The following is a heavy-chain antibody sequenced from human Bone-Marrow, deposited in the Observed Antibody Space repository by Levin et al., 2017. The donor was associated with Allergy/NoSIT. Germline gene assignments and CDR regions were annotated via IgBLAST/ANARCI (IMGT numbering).Heavy chain of an antibody. CDR1: GDAINRDTYY. J-gene: IGHJ5*02. CDR3: ARHASWFDP. CDR2: IHSGGNP. V-gene: IGHV4-39*01. Sequence: GSLRLSCTLSGDAINRDTYYWGWIRQPPGKGLEWIGSIHSGGNPYYNPALRGRVTISIEASRNQFSLNLTSVTATDTALYYCARHASWFDPWGQGTLVTVSS.